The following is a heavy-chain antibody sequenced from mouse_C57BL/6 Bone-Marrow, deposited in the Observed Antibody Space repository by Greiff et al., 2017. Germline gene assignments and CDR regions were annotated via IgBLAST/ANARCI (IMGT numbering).Heavy chain of an antibody. V-gene: IGHV1-64*01. J-gene: IGHJ3*01. CDR2: IHPNSGST. Sequence: QVQLQQSGAELVKPGASVKLSCKASGYTFTSYWMHWVKQRPGQGLEWIGMIHPNSGSTNYNEKFKSKATLTVDKSSSTAYMQLSSLTSEDSAVYYCARGATMVTTGPAYWGQGTLVTVSA. D-gene: IGHD2-2*01. CDR3: ARGATMVTTGPAY. CDR1: GYTFTSYW.